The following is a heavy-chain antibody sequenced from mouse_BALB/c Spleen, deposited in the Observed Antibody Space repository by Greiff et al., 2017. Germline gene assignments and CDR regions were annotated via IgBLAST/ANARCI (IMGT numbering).Heavy chain of an antibody. CDR3: ARHEVLLPIAY. V-gene: IGHV5-12-2*01. CDR2: ISNGGGST. CDR1: GFTFSSYT. J-gene: IGHJ3*01. Sequence: EVQLVESGGGLVQPGGSLKLSCAASGFTFSSYTMSWVRQTPEKRLEWVAYISNGGGSTYYPDTVKGRFTISRDNAKNTLYLQMSSLKSEDTAMYYCARHEVLLPIAYWGQGTLVTVSA. D-gene: IGHD1-1*01.